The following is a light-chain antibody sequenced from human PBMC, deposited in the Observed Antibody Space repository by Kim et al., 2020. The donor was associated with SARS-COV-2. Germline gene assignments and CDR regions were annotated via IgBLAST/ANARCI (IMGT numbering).Light chain of an antibody. CDR3: QQSYSTIVT. Sequence: GDRVTITCRASQSILSYLNWYQQKPGKAPILLIYSASTLQSGVPSRFSGSESGTDFTLTISSLRPEDSATYYCQQSYSTIVTFGGGTNVEI. CDR2: SAS. CDR1: QSILSY. V-gene: IGKV1-39*01. J-gene: IGKJ4*01.